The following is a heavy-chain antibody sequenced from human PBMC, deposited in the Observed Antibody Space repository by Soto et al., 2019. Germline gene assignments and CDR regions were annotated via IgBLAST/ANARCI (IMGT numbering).Heavy chain of an antibody. CDR3: ASMTTVPTAVFDF. Sequence: QITLKESGPTLVKPTQTLTLTCTASGLSFGTSGVGVGWIRQPPGKALEWLALIYWNDDQRYSPSLKSSLTTTKDPSKNRVVLTMTNVNPVNTAKYYCASMTTVPTAVFDFWGKGIMVPVPS. CDR2: IYWNDDQ. D-gene: IGHD4-17*01. V-gene: IGHV2-5*01. J-gene: IGHJ3*01. CDR1: GLSFGTSGVG.